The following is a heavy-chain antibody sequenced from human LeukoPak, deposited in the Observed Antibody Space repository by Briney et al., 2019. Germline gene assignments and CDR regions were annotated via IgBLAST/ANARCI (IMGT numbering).Heavy chain of an antibody. CDR3: AEETTIFDLPFFDS. Sequence: GGSLRLSCAASGFTFDDYAMHWVRQAPGKGLEWVSGISWNSGSIIYSDSVKGRFTVSRDNAKNSLFLQMNSLRDEDTALYYCAEETTIFDLPFFDSWGQGTLVTVSS. J-gene: IGHJ4*02. CDR2: ISWNSGSI. V-gene: IGHV3-9*01. D-gene: IGHD3-3*01. CDR1: GFTFDDYA.